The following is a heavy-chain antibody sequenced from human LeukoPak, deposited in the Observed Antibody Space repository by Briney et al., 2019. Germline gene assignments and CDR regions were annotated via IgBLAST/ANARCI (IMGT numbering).Heavy chain of an antibody. V-gene: IGHV3-23*01. Sequence: GGSLRLSCAASGFTFSSCAMSWVRYAPGKGPEWVAGIRDTGSSTYYADSAKGRFTISRDNVKNTLYLQMNSLRDDDTAIYYCTRESIYCSSTSCYSPYGLGVWGQGTTVTVSS. CDR1: GFTFSSCA. CDR2: IRDTGSST. D-gene: IGHD2-2*02. CDR3: TRESIYCSSTSCYSPYGLGV. J-gene: IGHJ6*02.